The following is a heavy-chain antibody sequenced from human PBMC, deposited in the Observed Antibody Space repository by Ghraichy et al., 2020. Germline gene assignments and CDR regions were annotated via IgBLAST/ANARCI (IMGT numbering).Heavy chain of an antibody. Sequence: SETLSLTCTVSGGSISSSSYYWGWIHQPPGKGLEWIGSIYYSGSTYYNPSLKSRVTISVDTSKNQFSLKLSSVTAADTAVYYCARHVSPGIAAAGSHFDYWGQGTLVTVSS. CDR2: IYYSGST. CDR1: GGSISSSSYY. J-gene: IGHJ4*02. V-gene: IGHV4-39*01. CDR3: ARHVSPGIAAAGSHFDY. D-gene: IGHD6-13*01.